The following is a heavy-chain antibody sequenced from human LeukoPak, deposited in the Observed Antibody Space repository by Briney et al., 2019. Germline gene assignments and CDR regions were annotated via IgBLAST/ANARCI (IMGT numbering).Heavy chain of an antibody. V-gene: IGHV4-39*01. J-gene: IGHJ6*03. CDR1: GGSISSSSYY. D-gene: IGHD4-17*01. Sequence: PSETLSLTCTVSGGSISSSSYYWGWIRQPPGKGLEWIGSIYYSGSTYYNPSLKSRVTISVDTSKNQFSLKLSSVTAADTAVYYCAKVSYGDYDNYYYYMDVWGKGTTVTVSS. CDR2: IYYSGST. CDR3: AKVSYGDYDNYYYYMDV.